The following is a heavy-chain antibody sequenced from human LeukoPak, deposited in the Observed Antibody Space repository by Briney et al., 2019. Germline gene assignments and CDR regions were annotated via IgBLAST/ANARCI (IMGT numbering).Heavy chain of an antibody. V-gene: IGHV1-2*02. CDR1: GYTFTGYY. D-gene: IGHD1/OR15-1a*01. CDR3: ARPGFGFRNIALDY. CDR2: INPNSGGT. J-gene: IGHJ4*02. Sequence: ASVKVSCKASGYTFTGYYMHWVRQAPGQGLEWMGWINPNSGGTNYAQKFQGRVTISADKSISTAYLQWSSLKASDTAMYYCARPGFGFRNIALDYWGQGTLVTVSS.